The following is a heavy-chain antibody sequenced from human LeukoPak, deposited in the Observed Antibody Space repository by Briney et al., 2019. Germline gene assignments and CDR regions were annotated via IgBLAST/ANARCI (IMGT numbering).Heavy chain of an antibody. CDR1: GFTFDDYA. CDR3: AKEVGRPGLDI. Sequence: GGSLRLSCAASGFTFDDYAMHWVRPAPGKGLEWVSGISWNSGSIGYADSVKGRFTISRDNAKNSLYLQMNSLRAEDTALYYCAKEVGRPGLDIWGQGTMVTVSS. CDR2: ISWNSGSI. J-gene: IGHJ3*02. V-gene: IGHV3-9*01. D-gene: IGHD3/OR15-3a*01.